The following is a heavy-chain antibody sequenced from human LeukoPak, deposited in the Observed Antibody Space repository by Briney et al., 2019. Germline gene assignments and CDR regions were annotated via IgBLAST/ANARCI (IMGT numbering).Heavy chain of an antibody. V-gene: IGHV3-7*04. CDR1: GFTFSNFW. J-gene: IGHJ4*02. D-gene: IGHD1-1*01. CDR3: ARGDDFSGDH. CDR2: IHPEGNEK. Sequence: GGSLRLSCATSGFTFSNFWMRWVSQAPGRGLEWVANIHPEGNEKYHVESVKGRFTISRDNTRDLLFLQMNGLRVEDTAVYYCARGDDFSGDHWGQGTLVTVSS.